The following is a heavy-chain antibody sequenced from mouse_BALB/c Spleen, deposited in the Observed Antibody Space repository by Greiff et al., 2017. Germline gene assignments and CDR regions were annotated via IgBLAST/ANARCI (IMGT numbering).Heavy chain of an antibody. D-gene: IGHD1-1*01. J-gene: IGHJ4*01. CDR2: ISSGSSTI. Sequence: EVQGVESGGGLVQPGGSRKLSCAASGFTFSSFGMHWVRQAPEKGLEWVAYISSGSSTIYYADTVKGRFTISRDNPKNTLFLQMTSLRSEDTAMYYCARGSSYDMDYWGQGTSVTVSS. CDR1: GFTFSSFG. CDR3: ARGSSYDMDY. V-gene: IGHV5-17*02.